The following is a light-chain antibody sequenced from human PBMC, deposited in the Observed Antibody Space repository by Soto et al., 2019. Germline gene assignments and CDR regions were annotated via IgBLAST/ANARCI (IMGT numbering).Light chain of an antibody. J-gene: IGLJ2*01. CDR1: SSNIGAGYD. Sequence: QSVLTQPPSVSGAPGQRVTISCTESSSNIGAGYDVHWYQQLPGTAPKLLIYGNSNRPSGVPDRFSGSKSGTSASLAITGLQAEDEADYYCQSYDSRLSGVVFGGGTQLTVL. V-gene: IGLV1-40*01. CDR2: GNS. CDR3: QSYDSRLSGVV.